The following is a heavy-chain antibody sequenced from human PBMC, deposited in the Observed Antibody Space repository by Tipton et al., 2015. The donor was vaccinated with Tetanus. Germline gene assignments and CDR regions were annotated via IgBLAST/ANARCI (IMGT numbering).Heavy chain of an antibody. J-gene: IGHJ6*02. CDR2: VYFSGST. CDR1: GGSLSSGGYF. CDR3: VRHSGWFNFYRGIDV. V-gene: IGHV4-61*08. D-gene: IGHD6-13*01. Sequence: TLSLTCTVSGGSLSSGGYFWSWIRQSPGRGLEWIGYVYFSGSTKYNPSHASRVTISVETSNNQISLNLNSVTAADTAVYYCVRHSGWFNFYRGIDVWGQGTTVTVSS.